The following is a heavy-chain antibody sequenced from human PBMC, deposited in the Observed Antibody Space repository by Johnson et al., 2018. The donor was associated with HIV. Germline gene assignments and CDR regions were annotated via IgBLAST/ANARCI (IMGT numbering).Heavy chain of an antibody. CDR1: GFTVSSNY. CDR3: AKAPPVCTDDCDAFDV. V-gene: IGHV3-53*01. D-gene: IGHD3-3*01. CDR2: IYSGGNT. Sequence: VQLVESGGGLIQPGGSLRLSCAASGFTVSSNYMSWVRQAPGKGLEWVSVIYSGGNTYYADSVKGRFTISRDNSKNTLYLQMNSLRAEDTAVYYCAKAPPVCTDDCDAFDVWGQGTMVTVSS. J-gene: IGHJ3*01.